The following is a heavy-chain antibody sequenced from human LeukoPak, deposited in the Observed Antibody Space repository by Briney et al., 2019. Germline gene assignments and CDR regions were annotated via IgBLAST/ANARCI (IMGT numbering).Heavy chain of an antibody. V-gene: IGHV1-46*01. Sequence: GASVKVSCKASGYTFTGYYIHWVRQAPGQGLEWVGLINPSGGNIRYAQKFQGRVTMTRDTSTSTVYMELSSLRSEDTAVYYCARFAVHRRLLVTGQFGLDYWGQGTLVTVSS. D-gene: IGHD3-9*01. CDR2: INPSGGNI. J-gene: IGHJ4*02. CDR1: GYTFTGYY. CDR3: ARFAVHRRLLVTGQFGLDY.